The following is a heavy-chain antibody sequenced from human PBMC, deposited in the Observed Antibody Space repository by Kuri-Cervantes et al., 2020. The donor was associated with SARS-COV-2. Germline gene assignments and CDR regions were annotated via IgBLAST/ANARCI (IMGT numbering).Heavy chain of an antibody. CDR1: GFTFSSYW. D-gene: IGHD3-22*01. V-gene: IGHV3-7*03. J-gene: IGHJ4*02. CDR3: AKDLRAYDSSGSIFDY. Sequence: GGSLRLSCAASGFTFSSYWMSWVRQAPGKGLEWVANIKQDGSEKYYVDSVKGRFTISRDNAKNSLYLQMNSLRAEDTAVYYCAKDLRAYDSSGSIFDYWGQGTLVTVSS. CDR2: IKQDGSEK.